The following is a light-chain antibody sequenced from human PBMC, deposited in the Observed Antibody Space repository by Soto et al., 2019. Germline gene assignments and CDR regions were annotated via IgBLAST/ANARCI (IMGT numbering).Light chain of an antibody. J-gene: IGLJ2*01. CDR3: CSYAGSSVL. CDR2: EGS. V-gene: IGLV2-23*01. CDR1: SSDVGSYNL. Sequence: QSALTQPASVSGSPGQSITISCTGSSSDVGSYNLVSWYQQHPGKAPKVMIYEGSKRPSGVSNRFSGSKSGNTASLTISGLQAEDEADYYCCSYAGSSVLFGGGTKVTVL.